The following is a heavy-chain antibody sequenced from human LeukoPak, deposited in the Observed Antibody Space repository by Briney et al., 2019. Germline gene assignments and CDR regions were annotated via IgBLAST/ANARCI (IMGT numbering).Heavy chain of an antibody. V-gene: IGHV1-2*02. D-gene: IGHD6-13*01. Sequence: ASVKVSCKASGYTFTGYYMHWVRQAPGQGLEWMGWINPNSGGTNYAQKFQGRVTVTRDTSISTAYMELSRLRSDDTAVYYCARGSSWSYYYYYYMDVRGKGTTVTISS. CDR2: INPNSGGT. J-gene: IGHJ6*03. CDR1: GYTFTGYY. CDR3: ARGSSWSYYYYYYMDV.